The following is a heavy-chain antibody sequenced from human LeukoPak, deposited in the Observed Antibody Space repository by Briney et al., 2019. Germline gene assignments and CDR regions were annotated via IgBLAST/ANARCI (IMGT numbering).Heavy chain of an antibody. CDR3: AKVGFQLPDY. CDR1: GFTFSSYG. J-gene: IGHJ4*02. D-gene: IGHD2-2*01. V-gene: IGHV3-30*02. Sequence: GGSLRLSCAASGFTFSSYGMHWVRQAPGKGLEWVAFIRYDGSDKYYADSVKGRFTISRDNSKNTLYLQMNSLRAEDTAVYYCAKVGFQLPDYWGQGTLITVSS. CDR2: IRYDGSDK.